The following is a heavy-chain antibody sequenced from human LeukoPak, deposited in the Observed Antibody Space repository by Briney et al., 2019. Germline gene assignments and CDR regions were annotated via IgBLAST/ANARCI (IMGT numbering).Heavy chain of an antibody. D-gene: IGHD3-9*01. V-gene: IGHV4-4*07. CDR2: IYTGGST. CDR1: GGSISSYY. Sequence: SETLSLTCTVSGGSISSYYWSWIRQPAGKGLEWIGRIYTGGSTNYNPSLKSRVTMSVDTSKNQFSLKLSSVTAADTAVYYCARAYYDILTGQARTDAFDIWGQGTMVTVSS. CDR3: ARAYYDILTGQARTDAFDI. J-gene: IGHJ3*02.